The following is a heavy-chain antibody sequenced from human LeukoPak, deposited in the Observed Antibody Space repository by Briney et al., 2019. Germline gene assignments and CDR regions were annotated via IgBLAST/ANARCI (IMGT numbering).Heavy chain of an antibody. V-gene: IGHV1-46*01. CDR3: ARSSSWYPPGDY. Sequence: ASVKVSCKASGYTFTSYYMHWVRQAPGQGLEWMGIINPSGGSTSYAQKFQGRVTMTRDMSTSTVYMELSSLRSEDTAVYYSARSSSWYPPGDYWGQGTLVTVSS. CDR1: GYTFTSYY. CDR2: INPSGGST. J-gene: IGHJ4*02. D-gene: IGHD6-13*01.